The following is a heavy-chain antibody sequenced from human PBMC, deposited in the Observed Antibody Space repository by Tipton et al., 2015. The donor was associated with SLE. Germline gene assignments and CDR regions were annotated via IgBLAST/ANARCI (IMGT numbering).Heavy chain of an antibody. D-gene: IGHD3-10*01. Sequence: TLSLTCTVSGGSISSHYWSWIRQPPGKGLEWIGYIYYSGSTNYNPSLKSRVTISVDTSKNQFSLKLSSVTAADTAVYYCARVPTMVANSGGLDVWGQGTTVTVSS. V-gene: IGHV4-59*11. CDR2: IYYSGST. CDR3: ARVPTMVANSGGLDV. J-gene: IGHJ6*02. CDR1: GGSISSHY.